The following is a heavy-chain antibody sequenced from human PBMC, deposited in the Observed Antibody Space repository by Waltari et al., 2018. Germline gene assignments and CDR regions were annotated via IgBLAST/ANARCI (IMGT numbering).Heavy chain of an antibody. D-gene: IGHD3-22*01. CDR2: ISGSGGST. Sequence: EVQLVESGGGLVQPGGSLRLSCAASGFTFSSYAMRWVRQAQGKGREWVSAISGSGGSTYYAESVKGRFTISRDNSKNTLYLQMNSLRAEDTAVYYCAKDRWYYYDSSGRGYYFDYWGQGTLVTVSS. CDR1: GFTFSSYA. J-gene: IGHJ4*02. V-gene: IGHV3-23*04. CDR3: AKDRWYYYDSSGRGYYFDY.